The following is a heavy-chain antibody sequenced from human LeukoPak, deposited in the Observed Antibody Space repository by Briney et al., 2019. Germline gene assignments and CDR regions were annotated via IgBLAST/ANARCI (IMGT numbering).Heavy chain of an antibody. CDR2: INHSGST. V-gene: IGHV4-34*01. J-gene: IGHJ6*03. CDR3: AREPRNYGSGRPYYYYMDV. CDR1: GGSFSGYY. D-gene: IGHD3-10*01. Sequence: SETLPLTCAVYGGSFSGYYWSWIRQPPGKGLEWIGEINHSGSTNYNPSLKSRVTISVDTSKNQFSLKPSSVTAADTAVYYCAREPRNYGSGRPYYYYMDVWGKGTTVTVSS.